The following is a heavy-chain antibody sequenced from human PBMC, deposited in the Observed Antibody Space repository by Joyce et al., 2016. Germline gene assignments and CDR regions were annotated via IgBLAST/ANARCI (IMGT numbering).Heavy chain of an antibody. Sequence: EVQLVQSGAEVKKPGESLRLSCKGSGFSFTSYWISWVRQMPGKGLEGMGRIDLSDSYTNYSPSFQGPVTNSDDKAISTVDLQLSSLKASDTAKYYCARPFEGIYDAFDIWGPGTMVTVTS. CDR3: ARPFEGIYDAFDI. J-gene: IGHJ3*02. V-gene: IGHV5-10-1*03. D-gene: IGHD3-10*01. CDR2: IDLSDSYT. CDR1: GFSFTSYW.